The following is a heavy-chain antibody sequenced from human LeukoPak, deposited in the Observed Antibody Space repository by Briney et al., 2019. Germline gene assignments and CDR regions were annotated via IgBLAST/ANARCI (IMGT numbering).Heavy chain of an antibody. Sequence: SETLSLTCTVSGGSISSYYWSWIRQPAGKGLEWIGRIYTSGSTNYNPSLESRVTMSVDTSKNQFSLKLSSVTAADTAVYYCASSRLLWFGESQPLDYWGQGTLVTVSS. CDR3: ASSRLLWFGESQPLDY. D-gene: IGHD3-10*01. J-gene: IGHJ4*02. V-gene: IGHV4-4*07. CDR1: GGSISSYY. CDR2: IYTSGST.